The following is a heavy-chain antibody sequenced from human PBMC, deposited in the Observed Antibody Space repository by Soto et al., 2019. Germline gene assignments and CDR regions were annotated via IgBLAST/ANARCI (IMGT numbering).Heavy chain of an antibody. D-gene: IGHD2-15*01. J-gene: IGHJ4*02. CDR3: AKDVLDIVVVVAATPFSGWVDY. CDR2: ISYDGSNK. CDR1: GFTFSSYG. V-gene: IGHV3-30*18. Sequence: GGSLRLSCAASGFTFSSYGMHWVRQAPGKGLEWVAVISYDGSNKYYADSVKGRFTISRDNSKNTLYLQMNSLRAEDTAVYYCAKDVLDIVVVVAATPFSGWVDYWGQGTLVTVSS.